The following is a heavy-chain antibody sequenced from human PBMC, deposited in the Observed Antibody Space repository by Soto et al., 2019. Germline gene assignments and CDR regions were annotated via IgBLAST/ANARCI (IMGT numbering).Heavy chain of an antibody. CDR1: GFSFSSYG. J-gene: IGHJ2*01. CDR3: ARDVIYGSGCLDL. V-gene: IGHV3-33*01. Sequence: QVQLVESGGGVVQPGRSLTLSCGASGFSFSSYGMHWVRQAPGKGLEWVAVTWHDGSNKYYADSVKGRFTISRDNSKNTVHLQMDSLRAEDPAVYYCARDVIYGSGCLDLWGRGTPVTVSS. D-gene: IGHD3-10*01. CDR2: TWHDGSNK.